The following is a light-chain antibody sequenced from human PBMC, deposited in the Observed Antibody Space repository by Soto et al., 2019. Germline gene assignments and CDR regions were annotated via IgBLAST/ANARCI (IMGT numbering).Light chain of an antibody. CDR2: GNN. J-gene: IGLJ3*02. CDR1: SSNIGTTYD. V-gene: IGLV1-40*01. CDR3: QSFDSSLSGWV. Sequence: QSVLTQPPSVSGAPGRKITISCTGSSSNIGTTYDVHRYQQLPGTAPKLLIYGNNNRPSGVPDRFSGSKSGTSASLAITGLQAEDEADYYCQSFDSSLSGWVFGGGTKLTVL.